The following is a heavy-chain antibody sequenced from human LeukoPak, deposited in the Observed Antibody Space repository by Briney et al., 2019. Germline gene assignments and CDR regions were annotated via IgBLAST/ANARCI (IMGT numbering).Heavy chain of an antibody. CDR2: SNAGSGNT. V-gene: IGHV1-3*02. D-gene: IGHD3-22*01. Sequence: ASVKVSCEASGYTLTSYSMHWVRQAPGQRLERMGWSNAGSGNTKYSQEFQGRVTITRDTSASTAYMELSSLRSEDMAVYYCARAYNYYDSSGYYLGYYFDYWGQGTLVTVSS. CDR3: ARAYNYYDSSGYYLGYYFDY. J-gene: IGHJ4*02. CDR1: GYTLTSYS.